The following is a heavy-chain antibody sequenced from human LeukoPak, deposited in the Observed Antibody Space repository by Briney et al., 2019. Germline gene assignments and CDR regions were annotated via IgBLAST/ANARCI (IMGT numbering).Heavy chain of an antibody. D-gene: IGHD1-1*01. V-gene: IGHV3-23*01. CDR1: GFTFSSYA. J-gene: IGHJ4*02. CDR2: ISGSGGST. CDR3: AKDRDWASSTGTDFDY. Sequence: GGSLRLSCAASGFTFSSYAMSWVRQAPGKGLEWVSAISGSGGSTSYADSVKGRFTISRDNSKDALYLQMNSLRPEDTAVYYCAKDRDWASSTGTDFDYWGQGTLVTVSS.